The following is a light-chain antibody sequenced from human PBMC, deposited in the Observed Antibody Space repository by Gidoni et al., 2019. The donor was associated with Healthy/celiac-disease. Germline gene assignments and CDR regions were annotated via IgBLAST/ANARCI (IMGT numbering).Light chain of an antibody. CDR2: AAS. CDR3: QQANSFPFT. Sequence: DSEMTQSPSSVSASVGDRVTITCRASQGISSWLALYQQKQGKAPKLLIYAASSLQSGVPSRFSGSGSGTYFTLTISSRQHEDFATYYCQQANSFPFTFGPGTKVDIK. J-gene: IGKJ3*01. CDR1: QGISSW. V-gene: IGKV1-12*02.